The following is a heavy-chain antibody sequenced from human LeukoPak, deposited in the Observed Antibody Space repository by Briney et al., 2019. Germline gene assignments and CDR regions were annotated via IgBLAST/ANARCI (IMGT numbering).Heavy chain of an antibody. Sequence: SETLSLTCAVYGGSFSNYYWSWIRQPPGKGLEWIGEINHSGSTNYNPSLKSRVTISVDTSKNQFSLKLSSVTAADTAVCYCARNRGITMVRGVIIFDPWGQGTLVTVSS. CDR1: GGSFSNYY. D-gene: IGHD3-10*01. J-gene: IGHJ5*02. CDR3: ARNRGITMVRGVIIFDP. V-gene: IGHV4-34*01. CDR2: INHSGST.